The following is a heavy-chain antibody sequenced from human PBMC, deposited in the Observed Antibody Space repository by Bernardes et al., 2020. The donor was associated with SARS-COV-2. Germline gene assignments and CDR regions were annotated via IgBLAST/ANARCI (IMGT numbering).Heavy chain of an antibody. CDR1: GYTFTNYA. J-gene: IGHJ6*02. CDR3: AKENGEVPAGMWRSDWYNGMEV. V-gene: IGHV1-18*04. CDR2: ISPYNGNT. D-gene: IGHD6-19*01. Sequence: ASVKVSCKSSGYTFTNYAISWVRQAPGQGLEWMGWISPYNGNTNYASRLQGRVTMTTDTSTSTAYMELRSLRFDDTAVYYCAKENGEVPAGMWRSDWYNGMEVWGQGTTVSVSS.